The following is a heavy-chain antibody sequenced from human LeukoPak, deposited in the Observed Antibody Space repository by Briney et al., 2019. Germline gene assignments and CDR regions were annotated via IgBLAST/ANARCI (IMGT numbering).Heavy chain of an antibody. CDR1: GYTFTGYY. Sequence: SVKVSCKASGYTFTGYYMHWVRQAPGQGLEWMGGIIPIFGTANYAQKFQGRVTITADESTSTAYMELSSLRSEDTAVYYCARDLGSGSSWYGGYFDYWGQGTLVTVSS. CDR3: ARDLGSGSSWYGGYFDY. J-gene: IGHJ4*02. V-gene: IGHV1-69*13. CDR2: IIPIFGTA. D-gene: IGHD6-13*01.